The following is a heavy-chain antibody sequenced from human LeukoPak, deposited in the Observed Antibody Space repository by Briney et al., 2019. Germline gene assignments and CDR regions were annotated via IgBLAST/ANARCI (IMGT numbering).Heavy chain of an antibody. J-gene: IGHJ4*02. CDR2: ISSSSSTI. CDR1: GFTFSSYS. Sequence: GGSLRLSCAASGFTFSSYSMNRVRQAPGKGLEWVSYISSSSSTIYYADSVKGRFTISRDNAKNSLYLQMNSLRAEDTAVYYCARGRGIANYWGQGTLVTVSS. D-gene: IGHD1-14*01. V-gene: IGHV3-48*01. CDR3: ARGRGIANY.